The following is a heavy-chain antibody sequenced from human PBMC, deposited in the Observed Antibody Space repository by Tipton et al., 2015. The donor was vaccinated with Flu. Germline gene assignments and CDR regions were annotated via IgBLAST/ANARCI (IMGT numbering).Heavy chain of an antibody. D-gene: IGHD3-16*01. CDR2: LYTAGGT. CDR1: GASISSGSFY. CDR3: ARQRSYYDTSGPRGGGFYLDY. V-gene: IGHV4-61*02. Sequence: LRLSCTVSGASISSGSFYWTRLRQPAGKGLEWIGRLYTAGGTTYNSSLKSRVTISLDTPKNQFSLSLNSVTAADTAVYFCARQRSYYDTSGPRGGGFYLDYWGQGALVTVSS. J-gene: IGHJ4*02.